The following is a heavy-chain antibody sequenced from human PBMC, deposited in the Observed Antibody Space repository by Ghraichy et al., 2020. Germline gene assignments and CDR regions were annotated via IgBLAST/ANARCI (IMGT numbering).Heavy chain of an antibody. Sequence: ASVKVSCKATGYTFTDYYIHWVRQAPGQGLEWMGRINPTTGRANYAPNFQDRVTMTRDTSLTTAYMDFVRLTSDDTAVFYCARALQLVRPFDSWGQGTLVTVFS. D-gene: IGHD1-1*01. CDR2: INPTTGRA. V-gene: IGHV1-2*06. CDR3: ARALQLVRPFDS. J-gene: IGHJ4*02. CDR1: GYTFTDYY.